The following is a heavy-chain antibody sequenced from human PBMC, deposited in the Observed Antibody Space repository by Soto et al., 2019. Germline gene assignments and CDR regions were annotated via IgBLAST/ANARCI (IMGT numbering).Heavy chain of an antibody. D-gene: IGHD2-15*01. J-gene: IGHJ4*02. CDR1: EFTFIGSA. Sequence: GGSLRLSCTASEFTFIGSAMHWVRKASGKGLEWAGRIRSKPNNYATEYAASVKGRFTISRDDSRNTVYLQMDSLKTEDTAVYYCTRWAASYTWYFDYWGQGTLVTVSS. CDR3: TRWAASYTWYFDY. CDR2: IRSKPNNYAT. V-gene: IGHV3-73*01.